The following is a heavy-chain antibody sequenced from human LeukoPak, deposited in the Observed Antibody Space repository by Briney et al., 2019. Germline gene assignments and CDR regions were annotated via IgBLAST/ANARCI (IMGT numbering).Heavy chain of an antibody. CDR1: EFTVSSNS. CDR2: IDSGGRT. V-gene: IGHV3-66*01. CDR3: AKDWGRGFDY. Sequence: GGSLRLSCADSEFTVSSNSVTWVRQAPGKGLEWVSLIDSGGRTYYAESVKGRFTISRDKSQNTLYLQMNSLRAEDTAVYYCAKDWGRGFDYWGQGTLVTVSS. D-gene: IGHD3-16*01. J-gene: IGHJ4*02.